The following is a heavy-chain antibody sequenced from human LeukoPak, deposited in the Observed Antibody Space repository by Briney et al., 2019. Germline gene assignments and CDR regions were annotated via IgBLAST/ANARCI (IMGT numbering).Heavy chain of an antibody. Sequence: GGSLRLSCAASGFSFSSYSMNWVRQAPGKGLEWVSFISTSSSYIYYADSVKGRFTISRDNSKNTLYLQMNSLRGEDTAVYYCAKEASGYSYGLDAFDIWGQGTTVTVSS. CDR1: GFSFSSYS. D-gene: IGHD5-18*01. CDR3: AKEASGYSYGLDAFDI. CDR2: ISTSSSYI. J-gene: IGHJ3*02. V-gene: IGHV3-21*01.